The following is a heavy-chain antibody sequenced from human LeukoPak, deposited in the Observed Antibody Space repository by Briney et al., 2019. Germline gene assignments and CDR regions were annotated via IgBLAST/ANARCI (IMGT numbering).Heavy chain of an antibody. Sequence: PGGSLRLSCAASGFTFSSYAMTWVRQAPGKGLEWVSGISGSGGTTYYADSVKGRFTISRDNSKNTLYLQMNSLRAEDTAEYYCAKDDDGSPPDAFDIWGQGTLVSVSS. CDR2: ISGSGGTT. CDR1: GFTFSSYA. CDR3: AKDDDGSPPDAFDI. D-gene: IGHD1-26*01. V-gene: IGHV3-23*01. J-gene: IGHJ3*02.